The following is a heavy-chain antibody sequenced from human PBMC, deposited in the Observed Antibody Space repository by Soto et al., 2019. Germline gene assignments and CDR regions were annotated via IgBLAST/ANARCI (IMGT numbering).Heavy chain of an antibody. J-gene: IGHJ6*02. CDR3: ARGPSSRGMDG. Sequence: GSLRLSCAASGFTFSSYSMNWVRQAPGKGLEWVSSISSSSSYIYYADSVKGRFTISRDNAKNSLYLQMNSLRAEDTAVYYCARGPSSRGMDGWGQGTTVTVSS. V-gene: IGHV3-21*01. CDR1: GFTFSSYS. D-gene: IGHD2-2*01. CDR2: ISSSSSYI.